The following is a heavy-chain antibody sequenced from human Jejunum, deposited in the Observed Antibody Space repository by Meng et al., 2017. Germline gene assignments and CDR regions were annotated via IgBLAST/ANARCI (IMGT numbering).Heavy chain of an antibody. CDR3: ARGLSKEMDALVGVSLDY. CDR2: IDHAESGK. V-gene: IGHV3-7*01. Sequence: GGSLRLSCAVSGFTFSNFWMGWVRQAPGKGLEWVANIDHAESGKYYADSVKGRFTISKDDAKNSLYLQMNSLRGDDTAVYYCARGLSKEMDALVGVSLDYWTQGPLVTVSS. D-gene: IGHD5-24*01. J-gene: IGHJ4*02. CDR1: GFTFSNFW.